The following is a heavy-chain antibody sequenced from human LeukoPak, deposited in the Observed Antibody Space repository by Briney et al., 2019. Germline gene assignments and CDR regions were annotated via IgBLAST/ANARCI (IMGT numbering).Heavy chain of an antibody. D-gene: IGHD2-21*02. CDR2: TSIYNGKT. CDR1: GYRFTAYG. Sequence: GASLKVSCKSSGYRFTAYGVGWLRQAPGHGLEWVGWTSIYNGKTYYAQRFQDRVTMTTDTSTSTVYMELRSLRSDDTAVYYCARVCHIVVVTAEGGWFDPWGQGTLVTVSS. V-gene: IGHV1-18*01. CDR3: ARVCHIVVVTAEGGWFDP. J-gene: IGHJ5*02.